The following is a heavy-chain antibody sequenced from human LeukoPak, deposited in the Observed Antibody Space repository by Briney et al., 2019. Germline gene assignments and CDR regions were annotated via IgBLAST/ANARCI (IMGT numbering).Heavy chain of an antibody. J-gene: IGHJ4*02. Sequence: GGSLRLSCTVSGFTFSSYTMHWVRQAPGKGLEWVSSISSSGLYIYFADSLKGRFTISRDNAKNSLYLQVNSLRAEDTAVYYCAREFEPDYFDYWGQGTLVTASS. CDR2: ISSSGLYI. V-gene: IGHV3-21*01. CDR1: GFTFSSYT. D-gene: IGHD1-14*01. CDR3: AREFEPDYFDY.